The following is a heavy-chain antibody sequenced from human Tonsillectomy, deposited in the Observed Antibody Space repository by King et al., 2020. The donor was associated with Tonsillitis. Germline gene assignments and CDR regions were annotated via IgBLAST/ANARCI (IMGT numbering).Heavy chain of an antibody. CDR1: GYSFTTYW. CDR2: IDPGDSDT. D-gene: IGHD6-19*01. V-gene: IGHV5-51*01. CDR3: VRSGIEVACFDY. Sequence: VQLVESGAEVKKPGESLKISCKGSGYSFTTYWIAWVRQMPGKGLEWMGIIDPGDSDTRYSPSFQGQVTISADKSISTAYLQWSSLSASDTVMYYCVRSGIEVACFDYWGQGTLVTVSS. J-gene: IGHJ4*02.